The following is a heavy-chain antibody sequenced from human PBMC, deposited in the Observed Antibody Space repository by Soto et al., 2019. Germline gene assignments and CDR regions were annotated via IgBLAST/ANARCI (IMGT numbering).Heavy chain of an antibody. V-gene: IGHV1-46*03. CDR2: INPFDGSR. Sequence: ASVKVSCKASGYIFTSYYIHWVRQAPGQGLEWMGWINPFDGSRMFAQSFQGRVTMTRDTSTSTVYMEVSSLRSEDTAVYYCSRVDPGETSPFDRWGQGTLVTVYS. D-gene: IGHD3-10*01. CDR3: SRVDPGETSPFDR. CDR1: GYIFTSYY. J-gene: IGHJ4*02.